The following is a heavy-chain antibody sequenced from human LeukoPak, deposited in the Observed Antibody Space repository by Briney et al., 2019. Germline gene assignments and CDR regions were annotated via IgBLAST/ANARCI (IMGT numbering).Heavy chain of an antibody. D-gene: IGHD5-18*01. CDR2: ISYDGSNK. V-gene: IGHV3-30-3*01. J-gene: IGHJ4*02. CDR1: GFTFSSYA. CDR3: ARGSFPCVDTAMEK. Sequence: GGSLRLSCAASGFTFSSYAMHWVRQAPGKGLEWVAVISYDGSNKYYADSVKGRFTISRDNSKNTLYLQMNSLRAEDTAVYYCARGSFPCVDTAMEKWGQGTLVTVSS.